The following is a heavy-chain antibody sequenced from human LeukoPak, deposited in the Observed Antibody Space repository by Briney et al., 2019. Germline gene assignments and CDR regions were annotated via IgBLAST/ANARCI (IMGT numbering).Heavy chain of an antibody. CDR1: GGSMNNDAYY. V-gene: IGHV4-61*08. D-gene: IGHD3-3*01. Sequence: SETLSLTCTVSGGSMNNDAYYWSWIRQPPGKGLEWIGYIYYSGSTNYNPSLKSRVTISVDTSKNQFSLKLSSVTAADTAVYYCARVAYYDFWSGYATGNNWFDPWGQGTLVTVSS. J-gene: IGHJ5*02. CDR3: ARVAYYDFWSGYATGNNWFDP. CDR2: IYYSGST.